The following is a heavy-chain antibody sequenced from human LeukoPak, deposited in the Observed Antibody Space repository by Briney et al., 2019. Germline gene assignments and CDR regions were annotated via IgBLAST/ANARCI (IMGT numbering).Heavy chain of an antibody. Sequence: GGSLRLSCAASGFTFSSYAMTWVRQAPGKGLEWVSAISSTGGSTYYADSVKGRFTISRDNSKNTLYLQMNSLRAGDTAVYYCAKTAGYFDYWGQGTLVTVSS. J-gene: IGHJ4*02. CDR2: ISSTGGST. V-gene: IGHV3-23*01. CDR1: GFTFSSYA. D-gene: IGHD6-13*01. CDR3: AKTAGYFDY.